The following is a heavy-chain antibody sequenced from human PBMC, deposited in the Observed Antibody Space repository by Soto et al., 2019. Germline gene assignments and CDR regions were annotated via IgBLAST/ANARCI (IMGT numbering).Heavy chain of an antibody. D-gene: IGHD3-10*01. Sequence: EVQLVESGGGLVQPGGSLKLSCAASGFTFSGSAMHWVRQASGKGLEWVGRISSKANSYATAYAASVKGRFTISRDDSKNTTYLQMNSLKTDDTAVYYCTTPSSGSYYRGRVYYYYGMDVWGQGTTVTVSS. CDR2: ISSKANSYAT. CDR1: GFTFSGSA. J-gene: IGHJ6*02. V-gene: IGHV3-73*02. CDR3: TTPSSGSYYRGRVYYYYGMDV.